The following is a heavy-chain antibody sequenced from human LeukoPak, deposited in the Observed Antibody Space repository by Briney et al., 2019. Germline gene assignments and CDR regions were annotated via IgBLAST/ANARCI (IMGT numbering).Heavy chain of an antibody. D-gene: IGHD2-2*01. CDR3: ARDQVGYCSSTSSGVNFDY. V-gene: IGHV1-46*01. CDR1: GYTFTSYY. CDR2: INPSSGST. J-gene: IGHJ4*02. Sequence: ASVKVSCKASGYTFTSYYMHWVRQAPGQGLEWMGIINPSSGSTSYAQKFQGRVTMTRDTSTSTVYMELSSLRSEDTAVYYCARDQVGYCSSTSSGVNFDYWGQGTLVTVSS.